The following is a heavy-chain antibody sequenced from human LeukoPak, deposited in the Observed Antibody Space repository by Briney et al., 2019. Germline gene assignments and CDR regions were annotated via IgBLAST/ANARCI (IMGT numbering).Heavy chain of an antibody. Sequence: SVKVSCKASGYTFTSYGISWVRQAPGQGLEWMGGIIPIFGTANYAQKFQGRVTITADESTSTAYMELSSLRSEDTAVYYCARGAYSSSWFPYNWFDPWGQGTLVTVSS. D-gene: IGHD6-13*01. CDR3: ARGAYSSSWFPYNWFDP. CDR2: IIPIFGTA. V-gene: IGHV1-69*13. CDR1: GYTFTSYG. J-gene: IGHJ5*02.